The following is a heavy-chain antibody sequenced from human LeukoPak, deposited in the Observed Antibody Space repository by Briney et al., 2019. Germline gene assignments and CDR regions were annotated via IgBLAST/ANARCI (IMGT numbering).Heavy chain of an antibody. J-gene: IGHJ4*02. D-gene: IGHD3-22*01. Sequence: PSETLSLTCTVSGGSLSSGDYYWSWIRQPPGKGLEWIGYIYYSGSTYYNPSLKSRLTISLDTSKNQFSLKLSSVTAADTAAYYCARCSGYYPHFDYWGQGTLVTVSS. CDR1: GGSLSSGDYY. V-gene: IGHV4-30-4*01. CDR2: IYYSGST. CDR3: ARCSGYYPHFDY.